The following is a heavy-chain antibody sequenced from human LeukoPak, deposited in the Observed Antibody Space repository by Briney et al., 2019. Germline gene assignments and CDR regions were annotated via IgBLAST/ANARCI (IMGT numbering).Heavy chain of an antibody. Sequence: PGGSLRLSCAASGFTFSGYAMSWVRQAPGKGLEWVSAISGSGGSTYYADSVKGRFTISRDNSKNTLYLQMNSLRAEDTAVYYCAKGQQLVRSLPYFQHWGQGTLVTVSS. J-gene: IGHJ1*01. D-gene: IGHD6-13*01. CDR1: GFTFSGYA. CDR3: AKGQQLVRSLPYFQH. V-gene: IGHV3-23*01. CDR2: ISGSGGST.